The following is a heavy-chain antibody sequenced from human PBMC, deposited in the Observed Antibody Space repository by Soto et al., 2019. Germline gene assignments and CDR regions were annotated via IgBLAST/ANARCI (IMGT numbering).Heavy chain of an antibody. J-gene: IGHJ4*02. D-gene: IGHD2-8*02. Sequence: QVQLVESGGGVVQPGRSLRLSCAVSGFTVSTYDMHWVRQAPGKGLEWVAVISRDGGTKYYADSVKGRFTISKDNSRNTLYLEMNNLRGDDMGVYYCTGEVASGYWGQGTLVTVSS. CDR3: TGEVASGY. CDR2: ISRDGGTK. V-gene: IGHV3-30*03. CDR1: GFTVSTYD.